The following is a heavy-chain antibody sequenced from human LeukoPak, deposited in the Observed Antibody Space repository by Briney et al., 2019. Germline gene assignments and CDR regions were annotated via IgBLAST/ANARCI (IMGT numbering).Heavy chain of an antibody. V-gene: IGHV1-2*02. CDR1: GYTFTGYY. CDR3: ARLDYGDYYYYMDV. CDR2: INPNSGGT. D-gene: IGHD4-17*01. Sequence: ASVKVSCKASGYTFTGYYMHWVRQAPGQGLEWMGWINPNSGGTNYAQKFQGRVTMTRDTSISTAYMELSRLRSDDTAVYYCARLDYGDYYYYMDVWSKGTTVTVSS. J-gene: IGHJ6*03.